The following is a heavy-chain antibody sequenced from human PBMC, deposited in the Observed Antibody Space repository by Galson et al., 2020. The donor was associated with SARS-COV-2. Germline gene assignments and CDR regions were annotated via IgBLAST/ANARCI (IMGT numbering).Heavy chain of an antibody. V-gene: IGHV3-11*01. CDR2: IKNGGDTI. J-gene: IGHJ5*02. D-gene: IGHD3-16*01. CDR3: ARESWGSLDP. CDR1: GFIFSDAH. Sequence: GESLKISCAASGFIFSDAHMTWIRPAPGKGLEWISYIKNGGDTIYYADSVKGRFTMSRDNANNLLYLQMNSLRVEDTAMYYCARESWGSLDPWGQGTLVTVST.